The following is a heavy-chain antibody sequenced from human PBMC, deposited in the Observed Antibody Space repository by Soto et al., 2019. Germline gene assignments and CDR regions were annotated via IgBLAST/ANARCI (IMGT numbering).Heavy chain of an antibody. V-gene: IGHV3-23*01. D-gene: IGHD1-26*01. Sequence: GGSLRLSCAATRFTFSSYAMSWVRQAPGKGLEWVSAISGSGGSTYYADSVKGRFTISRDNSKNTLYLQMNSLRAEDTAVYYCAKDYLVTIGGSYHFFDYWGQGTLVTVSS. CDR2: ISGSGGST. CDR3: AKDYLVTIGGSYHFFDY. J-gene: IGHJ4*02. CDR1: RFTFSSYA.